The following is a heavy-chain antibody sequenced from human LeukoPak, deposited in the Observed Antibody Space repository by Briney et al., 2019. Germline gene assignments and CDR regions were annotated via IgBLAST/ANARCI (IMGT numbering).Heavy chain of an antibody. CDR3: ASTVYGDYVNDYYYYGMDV. Sequence: SETLSLTCVVSGGSFNDYYWSWIRQPPGKGLEWIGEINHSGSTNYNPSLKSRVTISVDTSKNQFSLKLSSVTAADTAVYYCASTVYGDYVNDYYYYGMDVWGQGTTVTVSS. V-gene: IGHV4-34*01. J-gene: IGHJ6*02. CDR2: INHSGST. CDR1: GGSFNDYY. D-gene: IGHD4-17*01.